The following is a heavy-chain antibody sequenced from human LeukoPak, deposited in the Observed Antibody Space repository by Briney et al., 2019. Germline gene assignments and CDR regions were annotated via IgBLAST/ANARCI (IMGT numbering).Heavy chain of an antibody. V-gene: IGHV3-53*01. D-gene: IGHD2-2*01. CDR2: TYSGGTT. CDR3: AKEGGLGYCSTTSCAFAH. CDR1: GFSVSDNY. Sequence: PGGSLRLSCAGSGFSVSDNYMTWVRQAPGKGPEWVSVTYSGGTTYYADSVESRFTISRDSAKNTLYLQMNSLRTEDTAVYYCAKEGGLGYCSTTSCAFAHWGRGTLVTVSS. J-gene: IGHJ4*02.